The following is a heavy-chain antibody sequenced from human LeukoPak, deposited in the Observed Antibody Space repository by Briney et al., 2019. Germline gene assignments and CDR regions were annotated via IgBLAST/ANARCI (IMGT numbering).Heavy chain of an antibody. D-gene: IGHD3-10*01. V-gene: IGHV3-23*01. Sequence: GGSLRLSCAASGFTFSSYGMSWVRQAPGKGLEWVSAIGGRDGSTYYADSVKGRFTISRDNSKNTLYVQVNSLRAEDTAVYYCAKGHYYGSGSLDYWGQGTLVTVSS. CDR1: GFTFSSYG. CDR2: IGGRDGST. J-gene: IGHJ4*02. CDR3: AKGHYYGSGSLDY.